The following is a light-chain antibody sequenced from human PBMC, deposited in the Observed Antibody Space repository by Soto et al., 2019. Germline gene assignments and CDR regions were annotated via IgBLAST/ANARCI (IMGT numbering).Light chain of an antibody. CDR1: SSNIGSNY. CDR2: RNN. CDR3: EAWDDSLSVYVV. Sequence: QSVLTQPPSASGTPGQRVTISCSGSSSNIGSNYVYCYQQLPGTATNLLIYRNNHRPSGVPDRVSGSESGTSASLAISGPRSEDEDEYYCEAWDDSLSVYVVFGGGTKVTVL. J-gene: IGLJ2*01. V-gene: IGLV1-47*01.